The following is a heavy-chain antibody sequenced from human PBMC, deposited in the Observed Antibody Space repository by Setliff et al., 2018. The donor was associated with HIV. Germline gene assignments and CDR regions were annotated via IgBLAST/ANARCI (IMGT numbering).Heavy chain of an antibody. CDR1: GGSISSGTYY. CDR3: ARGATLLPGYSDRWEYFYMDV. D-gene: IGHD5-12*01. Sequence: PSETLSLTCTVSGGSISSGTYYWSWIRQPAGKGLEWIGHIYTDGSTKYNPSLKSRATISVDTSKNQFSLRLNSVTAADTAVYYCARGATLLPGYSDRWEYFYMDVWGKGTTVTVSS. V-gene: IGHV4-61*09. J-gene: IGHJ6*03. CDR2: IYTDGST.